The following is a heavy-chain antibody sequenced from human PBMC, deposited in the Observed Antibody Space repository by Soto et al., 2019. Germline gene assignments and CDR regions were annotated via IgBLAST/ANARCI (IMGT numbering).Heavy chain of an antibody. CDR1: GFTFSSYA. D-gene: IGHD4-17*01. CDR3: ARGTHDYGEWYFDY. CDR2: ISYDGSNK. J-gene: IGHJ4*02. Sequence: QVQLVESGGGVVQPGRSLRLSCAASGFTFSSYAMHWVRQAPGKGLEWVAVISYDGSNKYYADSVKGRFTISRDNSKNTLYLQMNSLRAEDTAVYYCARGTHDYGEWYFDYWGQGTLVTVSS. V-gene: IGHV3-30-3*01.